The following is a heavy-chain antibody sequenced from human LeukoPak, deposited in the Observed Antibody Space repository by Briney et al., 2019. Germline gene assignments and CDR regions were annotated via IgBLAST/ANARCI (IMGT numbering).Heavy chain of an antibody. V-gene: IGHV3-23*01. CDR2: ISYSSGSI. J-gene: IGHJ2*01. CDR3: AKDVLRLNYGYFDL. Sequence: GGSLRLSCAASGFTLSNYAMSWVRQAPGKCPEWVAGISYSSGSIYYSDSVKGRFTISRDNSKNTLYLQMNSLRADDTAVYYCAKDVLRLNYGYFDLWGRGTLVSVSS. CDR1: GFTLSNYA. D-gene: IGHD2-21*02.